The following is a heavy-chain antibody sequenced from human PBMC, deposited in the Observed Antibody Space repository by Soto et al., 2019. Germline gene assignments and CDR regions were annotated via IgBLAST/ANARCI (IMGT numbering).Heavy chain of an antibody. D-gene: IGHD3-3*01. CDR1: GFTFSSYG. Sequence: PGGSLRLSCAASGFTFSSYGMHWVRQAPGKGLEWVAVISYDGSNKYYADSVKGRFTISRDNSKNTLYLQMNSLRAEDTAVYYCAKDSLGYYDFWSGYQHDYWGQGTLVTVSS. CDR2: ISYDGSNK. V-gene: IGHV3-30*18. CDR3: AKDSLGYYDFWSGYQHDY. J-gene: IGHJ4*02.